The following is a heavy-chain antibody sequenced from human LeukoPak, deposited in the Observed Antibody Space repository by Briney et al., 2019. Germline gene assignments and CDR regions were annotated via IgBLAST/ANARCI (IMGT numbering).Heavy chain of an antibody. CDR1: GFTFTSYD. J-gene: IGHJ5*02. CDR3: VRDGEGAGISVNYWFDP. D-gene: IGHD6-13*01. CDR2: MNPNTGNT. V-gene: IGHV1-8*01. Sequence: ASVKVSCKASGFTFTSYDINWVRQTRGQGFELMGWMNPNTGNTGYAQKFQGRVTMTRDTSTSTAYMELRGLRSEDTAVYYCVRDGEGAGISVNYWFDPWGQGTLVTVSS.